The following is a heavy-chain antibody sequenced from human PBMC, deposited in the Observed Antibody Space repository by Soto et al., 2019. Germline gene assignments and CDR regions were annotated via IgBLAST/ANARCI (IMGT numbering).Heavy chain of an antibody. CDR2: IYYSGST. CDR3: ARRLAYSSSSDSYFDY. CDR1: GGSISSGGYY. J-gene: IGHJ4*02. V-gene: IGHV4-31*03. D-gene: IGHD6-6*01. Sequence: PSETLSLTCTVSGGSISSGGYYWSWIRQHPGKGLEWIGYIYYSGSTYYNPSLKSRVTISVDTSKNQFSLKLSSVTAADTAVYYCARRLAYSSSSDSYFDYWGQGTLVTVSS.